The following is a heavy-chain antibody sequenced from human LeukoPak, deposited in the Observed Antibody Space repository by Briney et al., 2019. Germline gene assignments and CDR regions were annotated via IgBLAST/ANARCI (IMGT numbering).Heavy chain of an antibody. CDR2: ISGSGGST. Sequence: GGTLRLSCAASGFTFSSYGMTWVRQAPGKGLEWVSAISGSGGSTYYADSVKGRCTISRDNSKNTLYLQMNSLRAEDTALYYCAKDGEDIVVIPAAYMDVWGKGTTVTISS. D-gene: IGHD2-2*01. J-gene: IGHJ6*03. CDR1: GFTFSSYG. V-gene: IGHV3-23*01. CDR3: AKDGEDIVVIPAAYMDV.